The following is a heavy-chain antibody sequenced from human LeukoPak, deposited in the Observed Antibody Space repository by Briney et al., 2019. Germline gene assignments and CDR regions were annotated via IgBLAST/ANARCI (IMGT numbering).Heavy chain of an antibody. V-gene: IGHV3-23*01. CDR3: AKDKGSGWTIDY. CDR2: ITGSGGST. D-gene: IGHD6-19*01. Sequence: PGGSPRLSCAASGFTFSSYAMSWVRQAPGKGLEWVSTITGSGGSTYYADSVKGRFTISRDNSKNTLYVQMNSLRAEDTAIYYCAKDKGSGWTIDYWGQGTLVTVSS. CDR1: GFTFSSYA. J-gene: IGHJ4*02.